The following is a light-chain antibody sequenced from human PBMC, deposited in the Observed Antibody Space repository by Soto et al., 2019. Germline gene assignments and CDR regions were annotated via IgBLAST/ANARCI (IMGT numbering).Light chain of an antibody. CDR3: QQYSNKSLT. Sequence: DIQMTQSPSTLSAFVGDRVTISCRASQSISGWLAWYQQKPGKAPKLLIYKATSLETGVPSRFSGSGSGTEFTLTISSLQSDDFATYYCQQYSNKSLTFGQGTKLEIK. CDR1: QSISGW. J-gene: IGKJ2*01. V-gene: IGKV1-5*03. CDR2: KAT.